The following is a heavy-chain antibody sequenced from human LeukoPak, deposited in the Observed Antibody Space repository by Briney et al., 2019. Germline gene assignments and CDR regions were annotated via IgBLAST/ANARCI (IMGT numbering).Heavy chain of an antibody. D-gene: IGHD3-3*01. CDR3: TTESYDFWSGGDYYYGMDV. J-gene: IGHJ6*02. CDR1: GFTFSNAW. V-gene: IGHV3-15*01. Sequence: NSGGSLRLSCAASGFTFSNAWMSWVRQAPGKGLEWVGRIKSKTDGGTTDYAAPVKGRFTISRDDSKNTLYLQMNSLKTEDTAVYYCTTESYDFWSGGDYYYGMDVWGQGTTVTVSS. CDR2: IKSKTDGGTT.